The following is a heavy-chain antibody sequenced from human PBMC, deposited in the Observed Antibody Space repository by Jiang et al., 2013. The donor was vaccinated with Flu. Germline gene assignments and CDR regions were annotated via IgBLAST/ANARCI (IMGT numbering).Heavy chain of an antibody. CDR3: ARPKNDFWSGYWYYFDY. V-gene: IGHV1-3*01. J-gene: IGHJ4*03. Sequence: GAEVKKPGASVKVSCKASGYTFTSYAMHWVRQAPGQRLEWMGWINAGNGNTKYSQKFQGRVTITRDTSASTAYMELSSLRSEDTAVYYCARPKNDFWSGYWYYFDYVGPGTLVTVSS. CDR2: INAGNGNT. D-gene: IGHD3-3*01. CDR1: GYTFTSYA.